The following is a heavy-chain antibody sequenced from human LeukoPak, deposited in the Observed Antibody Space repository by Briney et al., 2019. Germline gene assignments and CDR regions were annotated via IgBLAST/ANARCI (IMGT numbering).Heavy chain of an antibody. Sequence: ASGKVSFKASGGPFISYAISWVRQAPGPGLEWMGRIIPIFGTANYAQKFQGRVTITTDESRSTAYMERSSLRSEDTAGYYCAVTWGDGGAFDIWGQGTMVTVSS. J-gene: IGHJ3*02. V-gene: IGHV1-69*05. D-gene: IGHD7-27*01. CDR1: GGPFISYA. CDR3: AVTWGDGGAFDI. CDR2: IIPIFGTA.